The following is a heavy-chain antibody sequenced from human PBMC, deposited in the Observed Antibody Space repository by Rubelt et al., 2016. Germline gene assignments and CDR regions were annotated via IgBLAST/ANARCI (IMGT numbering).Heavy chain of an antibody. V-gene: IGHV1-2*02. D-gene: IGHD3-22*01. Sequence: QVQLVQSGAEVKKPGASVKVSCKASGYTFTGYYMHWVRQAPGQGLEWMGWINPNSGGPNYAQKFQGGVTRTRETSISTAYRELSRLRSDDTAVYYCARFAIGGHSSGYLFDYWGQGTLVTVSS. CDR3: ARFAIGGHSSGYLFDY. J-gene: IGHJ4*02. CDR2: INPNSGGP. CDR1: GYTFTGYY.